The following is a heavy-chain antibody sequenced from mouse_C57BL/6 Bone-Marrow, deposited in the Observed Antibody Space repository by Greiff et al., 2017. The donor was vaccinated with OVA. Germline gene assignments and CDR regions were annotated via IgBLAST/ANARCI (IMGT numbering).Heavy chain of an antibody. V-gene: IGHV1-66*01. CDR2: IYPGSGNT. J-gene: IGHJ2*01. Sequence: QVQLKQSGPELVKPGASVKISCKASGYSFTSYYIHWVKQRPGQGLEWIGWIYPGSGNTKYNEKFKGKATLTADTSSSTAYMQLSSLTSEDSAVYYCAKEEGYFFFDYWGQGTTLTVSS. CDR3: AKEEGYFFFDY. CDR1: GYSFTSYY. D-gene: IGHD2-3*01.